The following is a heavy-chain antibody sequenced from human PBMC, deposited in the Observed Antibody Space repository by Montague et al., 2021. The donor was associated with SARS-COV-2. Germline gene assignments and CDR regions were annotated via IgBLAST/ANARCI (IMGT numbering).Heavy chain of an antibody. CDR3: ARIWGATRGDAVDI. V-gene: IGHV2-70*01. Sequence: PALVKPTQTLTLTCTFSGFSLSTSGMCVSWIRQPPGKALEWLALIDWDDDKYYSTSLKTRLTISKDTSKKQVVLTMTNMDPVDTATYYCARIWGATRGDAVDIAGERTMVTVSS. CDR2: IDWDDDK. J-gene: IGHJ3*02. CDR1: GFSLSTSGMC. D-gene: IGHD1-26*01.